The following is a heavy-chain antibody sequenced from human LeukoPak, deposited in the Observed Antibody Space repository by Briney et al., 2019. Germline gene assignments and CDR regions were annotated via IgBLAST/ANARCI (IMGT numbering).Heavy chain of an antibody. D-gene: IGHD3-10*01. CDR2: ISSDGTTE. J-gene: IGHJ4*02. CDR1: GFTFSSFA. V-gene: IGHV3-30-3*01. Sequence: GGSLRLSCAGPGFTFSSFAVHWGRPAPGKRLEWVAFISSDGTTEHYRDSVKGRFTLSRDNSKNTVSLQMNSLGTEDTAVYYCARGRDSGSFIIDYWGQGTLVTVSS. CDR3: ARGRDSGSFIIDY.